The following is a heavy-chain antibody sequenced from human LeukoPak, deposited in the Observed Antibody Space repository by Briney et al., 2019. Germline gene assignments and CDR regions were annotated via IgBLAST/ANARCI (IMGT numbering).Heavy chain of an antibody. D-gene: IGHD6-19*01. CDR3: ARGLEEQWLTTDY. CDR2: ISGSGGST. J-gene: IGHJ4*02. CDR1: GFTFSSYA. Sequence: GGSLRLSCAASGFTFSSYAMSWVSQAPGKELEWVSAISGSGGSTYYADSVKGRFTISRDNSKNTLYLQMNSLRAEDTAVYYCARGLEEQWLTTDYWGQGTLVTVSS. V-gene: IGHV3-23*01.